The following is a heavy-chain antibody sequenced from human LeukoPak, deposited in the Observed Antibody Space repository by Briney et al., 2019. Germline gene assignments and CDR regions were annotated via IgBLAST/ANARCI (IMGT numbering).Heavy chain of an antibody. CDR3: AIAEGVSDF. J-gene: IGHJ4*02. V-gene: IGHV4-34*01. CDR1: GGSFSGYY. Sequence: SETLSLTCAVYGGSFSGYYWSWIRQPPGKGLEWIGEINHSGSTNYNPSLKSRVTMSVDRSKNQLSLTLRSVTAADTAVYYCAIAEGVSDFWGQGALVTVSS. CDR2: INHSGST.